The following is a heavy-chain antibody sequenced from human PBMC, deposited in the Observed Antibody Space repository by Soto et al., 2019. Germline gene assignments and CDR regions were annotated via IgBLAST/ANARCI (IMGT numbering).Heavy chain of an antibody. J-gene: IGHJ6*02. CDR3: ARGQTGIAAAGNWDYYYYGMDV. CDR1: GYTFTSYG. Sequence: QVQLVQSGAEVKKPGASVKVSCKASGYTFTSYGISWVRQAPGQGLEWMGWISAYNGNTNYAQKLQGRVTMTTDTSTSTAYMELRSLRSDDTAVYYCARGQTGIAAAGNWDYYYYGMDVWGQGTTVTVSS. D-gene: IGHD6-13*01. CDR2: ISAYNGNT. V-gene: IGHV1-18*04.